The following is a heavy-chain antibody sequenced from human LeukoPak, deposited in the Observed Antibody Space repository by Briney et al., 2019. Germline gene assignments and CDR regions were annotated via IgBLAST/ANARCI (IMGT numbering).Heavy chain of an antibody. D-gene: IGHD3-22*01. CDR3: AAGYYYDSSGYYYANYYFDY. CDR2: IVVGSGNT. J-gene: IGHJ4*02. CDR1: GFTFTSSA. Sequence: SVKVSCKASGFTFTSSAMQWVRQARGQRLEWIGWIVVGSGNTNYAQKFQGRVTITRDMSTSTAYMELSSLRSEDTAVYYCAAGYYYDSSGYYYANYYFDYWGQGTLVTVSS. V-gene: IGHV1-58*02.